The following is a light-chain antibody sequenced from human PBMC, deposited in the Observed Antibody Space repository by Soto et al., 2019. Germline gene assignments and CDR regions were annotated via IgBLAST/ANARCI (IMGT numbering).Light chain of an antibody. CDR3: QKYDSAPR. J-gene: IGKJ1*01. V-gene: IGKV1-27*01. CDR2: SAS. Sequence: LTPKSLSASVGDKATITCRPSRGIGNAVASDQQKPGTVPKLLIHSASTLQSGVPSRFSGSGSGTDFTLTISSQQPEDVASYYCQKYDSAPRFGPGTKV. CDR1: RGIGNA.